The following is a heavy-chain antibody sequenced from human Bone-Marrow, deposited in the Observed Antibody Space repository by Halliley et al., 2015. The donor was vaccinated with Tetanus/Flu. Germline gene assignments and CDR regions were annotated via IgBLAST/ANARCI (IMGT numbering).Heavy chain of an antibody. CDR2: IYFSGST. CDR3: ANRGERRGLRLFDS. D-gene: IGHD4-17*01. Sequence: TLSLTCSVSGDSISGSNYYGAWIRQSPGKGLEWIGSIYFSGSTSYNPSLKSRVTMSVDASKNQFSLRLNSVTAADTAVYYCANRGERRGLRLFDSWGQGTLVTVSS. CDR1: GDSISGSNYY. J-gene: IGHJ4*02. V-gene: IGHV4-39*01.